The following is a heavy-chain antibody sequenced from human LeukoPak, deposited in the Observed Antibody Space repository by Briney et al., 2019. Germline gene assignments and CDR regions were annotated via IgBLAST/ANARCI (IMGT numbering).Heavy chain of an antibody. CDR2: ISSSSTYT. CDR3: AREVNSMGDY. D-gene: IGHD2/OR15-2a*01. Sequence: PGGSLRLSCAASGFTFSDYYMSWVRQAPEKGLEWISCISSSSTYTDYADSVKGRFTISRDNAKNSLYLQMNSLRAEDTAVYYCAREVNSMGDYWGQGTLVTVSS. CDR1: GFTFSDYY. J-gene: IGHJ4*02. V-gene: IGHV3-11*05.